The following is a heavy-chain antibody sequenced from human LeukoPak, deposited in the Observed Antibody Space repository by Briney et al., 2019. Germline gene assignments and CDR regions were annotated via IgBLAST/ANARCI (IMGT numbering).Heavy chain of an antibody. V-gene: IGHV1-8*03. Sequence: GASVKVSCKASGYTFTSYDINWVRQATGQGLEWMGWMNPNSGNTGYAQKFQGRVTITRNTSISTAYMELSSLRSEDTAVYYCARGRVGPGAGGPPDYYFDYWGQGTLVTVSS. J-gene: IGHJ4*02. CDR1: GYTFTSYD. CDR2: MNPNSGNT. D-gene: IGHD2-15*01. CDR3: ARGRVGPGAGGPPDYYFDY.